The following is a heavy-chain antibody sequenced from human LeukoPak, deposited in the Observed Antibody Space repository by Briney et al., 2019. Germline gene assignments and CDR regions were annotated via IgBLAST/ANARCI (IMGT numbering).Heavy chain of an antibody. V-gene: IGHV3-74*03. CDR3: ARAPPTFLTHRFDP. Sequence: GGSLRLSCVISGFSFRNNWMPWVRKAPGGGLVWVSRLNSDETSATYADSVKGRFTISRDTAKNTLYLDMNSLRVEDTAVYYCARAPPTFLTHRFDPWGQGTLVTVSS. D-gene: IGHD7-27*01. CDR2: LNSDETSA. J-gene: IGHJ5*02. CDR1: GFSFRNNW.